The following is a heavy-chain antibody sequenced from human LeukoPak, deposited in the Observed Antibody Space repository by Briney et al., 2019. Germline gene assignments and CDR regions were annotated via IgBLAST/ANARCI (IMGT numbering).Heavy chain of an antibody. CDR1: GGSFSGYY. J-gene: IGHJ4*02. D-gene: IGHD3-10*01. Sequence: SETLSLTCAVYGGSFSGYYWSWIRQPPGKGLEWIGEINHSGSTNYNPSLKSRVTISVDTSKNQFSLRPSSVTAADTAVYYCARGSAGSGSYYNRWGQGTLVTVSS. CDR3: ARGSAGSGSYYNR. V-gene: IGHV4-34*01. CDR2: INHSGST.